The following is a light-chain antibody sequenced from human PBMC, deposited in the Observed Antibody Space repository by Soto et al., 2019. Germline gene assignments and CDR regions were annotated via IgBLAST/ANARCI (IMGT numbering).Light chain of an antibody. Sequence: IQMTQSPSTLSGSVGDRVTITCRASQTISSWLAWYQQKPGKAPKLLIYKASTLKSGVPSRFSGSGSGTEFTLTISSLQHDDFATYYCQYYNSYSEAFGQGTKVDIK. CDR3: QYYNSYSEA. CDR1: QTISSW. CDR2: KAS. J-gene: IGKJ1*01. V-gene: IGKV1-5*03.